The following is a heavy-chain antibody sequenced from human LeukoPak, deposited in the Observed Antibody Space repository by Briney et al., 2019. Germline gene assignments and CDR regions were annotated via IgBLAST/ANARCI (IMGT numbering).Heavy chain of an antibody. D-gene: IGHD1-14*01. CDR2: INHSGST. V-gene: IGHV4-34*01. CDR1: GGSFSGYY. Sequence: SETLSLTCAVYGGSFSGYYWSWIRQPPGKGLEWIGEINHSGSTNYNPSLKSRVTISVDTSKNQFSLKLSSVTAADTAVYYCAVTGVPNYYYYYGMDAWGQGTTVTVSS. J-gene: IGHJ6*02. CDR3: AVTGVPNYYYYYGMDA.